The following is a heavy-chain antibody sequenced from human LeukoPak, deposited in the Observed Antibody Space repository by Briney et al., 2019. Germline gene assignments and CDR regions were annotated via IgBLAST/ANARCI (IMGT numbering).Heavy chain of an antibody. CDR1: GFTFSSYS. V-gene: IGHV3-21*01. D-gene: IGHD1-26*01. CDR3: ARTSGSYFDY. Sequence: PGGSLRLSCAASGFTFSSYSMNWVRQAPGKGLEWVSSISSSSSYIYYADSVKGRFTISRDNSKNTLYLQMNSLRAEDTAVYYCARTSGSYFDYWGQGTLVTVSS. J-gene: IGHJ4*02. CDR2: ISSSSSYI.